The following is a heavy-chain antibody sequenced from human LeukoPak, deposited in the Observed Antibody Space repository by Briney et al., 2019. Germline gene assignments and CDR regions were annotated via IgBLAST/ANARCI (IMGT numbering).Heavy chain of an antibody. V-gene: IGHV3-72*01. D-gene: IGHD3-22*01. CDR2: TRNKANSYTT. J-gene: IGHJ4*02. Sequence: GGSLRLSCAASGFTVSSNYMSWVRQAPGKGLEWVGRTRNKANSYTTEYAASVKGRFTISRDDSKNSLYLQMNSLKTDDTAVYYCARVARDYYHDYWGQGTLVTVSS. CDR3: ARVARDYYHDY. CDR1: GFTVSSNY.